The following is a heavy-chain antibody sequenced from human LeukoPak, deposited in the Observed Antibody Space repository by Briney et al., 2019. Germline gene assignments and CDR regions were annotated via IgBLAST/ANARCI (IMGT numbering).Heavy chain of an antibody. CDR2: INHSGST. J-gene: IGHJ5*02. V-gene: IGHV4-34*01. CDR3: ARPYYYDSSGYYS. CDR1: GGSISSYY. Sequence: TSETLSLTCTVSGGSISSYYWSWIRQPPGKGLEWIGEINHSGSTNYNPSLKSRVTISVDTSKNQFSLKLSSVTAADTAVYYCARPYYYDSSGYYSWGQGTLVTVSS. D-gene: IGHD3-22*01.